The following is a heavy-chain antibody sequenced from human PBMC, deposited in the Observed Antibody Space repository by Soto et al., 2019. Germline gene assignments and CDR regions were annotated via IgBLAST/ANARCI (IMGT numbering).Heavy chain of an antibody. CDR1: GFTFDDYA. CDR2: ISWKSGSI. J-gene: IGHJ4*02. CDR3: AKNLDCACHPSTTWYGADY. V-gene: IGHV3-9*01. D-gene: IGHD6-13*01. Sequence: EVQLVESGGGLVQPGRSLRLSCAACGFTFDDYAMHWVRQAPGKGLEWVSGISWKSGSIGYGESVKGRFTISRDNAKNSLYLKMNSLRAEDTALYSCAKNLDCACHPSTTWYGADYWGQGTLVTVSS.